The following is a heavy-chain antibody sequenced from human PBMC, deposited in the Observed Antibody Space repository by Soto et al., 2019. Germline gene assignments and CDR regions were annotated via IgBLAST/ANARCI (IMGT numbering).Heavy chain of an antibody. V-gene: IGHV4-30-4*01. CDR2: IYHSGTT. J-gene: IGHJ2*01. D-gene: IGHD3-22*01. CDR3: ARRSYYYDPSDYGKYWYFDL. CDR1: GGSISTGDYY. Sequence: QVQLQESGPGLVKPSQTLSLTCTVSGGSISTGDYYWSWIRQPPGKGLEWIGYIYHSGTTYYNASLTSRVTVSLATPKNPFSLRLRSVTAAATGVYYCARRSYYYDPSDYGKYWYFDLWGRGALVAVSS.